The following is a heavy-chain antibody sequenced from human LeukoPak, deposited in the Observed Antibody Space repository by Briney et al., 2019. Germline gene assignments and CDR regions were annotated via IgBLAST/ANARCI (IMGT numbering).Heavy chain of an antibody. CDR3: ARDRLSYGSGSYYPRYNWFDP. CDR1: GYTFTGYY. J-gene: IGHJ5*02. CDR2: INPNSGGT. D-gene: IGHD3-10*01. V-gene: IGHV1-2*02. Sequence: ASVKVSCKASGYTFTGYYMHWVRQAPGQGLEWMGWINPNSGGTNYAQKFQGRVTMTRDASISTAYMELSRLRSDDTAVYYCARDRLSYGSGSYYPRYNWFDPWGQGTLVTVSS.